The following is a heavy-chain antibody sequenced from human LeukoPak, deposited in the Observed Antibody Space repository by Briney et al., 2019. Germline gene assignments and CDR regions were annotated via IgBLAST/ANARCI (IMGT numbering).Heavy chain of an antibody. J-gene: IGHJ4*02. V-gene: IGHV3-30*02. CDR2: IRNDGSSE. CDR3: AKGGDGYNYGSYFDY. Sequence: QPGGSLRLSCAASGFTFSSYGMHWVRQAPGKGLEWVAFIRNDGSSEFYKDSVKGRFTISRDNSKNTLFLQMNSLRAEDTAVYYCAKGGDGYNYGSYFDYWGQGTLVTVSS. D-gene: IGHD5-24*01. CDR1: GFTFSSYG.